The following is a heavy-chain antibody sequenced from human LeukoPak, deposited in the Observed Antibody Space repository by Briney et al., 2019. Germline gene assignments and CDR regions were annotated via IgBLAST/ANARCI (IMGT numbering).Heavy chain of an antibody. CDR3: AKARLWFGELDY. Sequence: PGGSLRLSCAASGFTFSSYAMSWVRQAPGKGLEWVSPISGSGGSTYYADAVKGRFTISRDNSKNTLYLQMNSLRAEDTAVYYCAKARLWFGELDYWGQGTLVTVSS. J-gene: IGHJ4*02. D-gene: IGHD3-10*01. CDR2: ISGSGGST. CDR1: GFTFSSYA. V-gene: IGHV3-23*01.